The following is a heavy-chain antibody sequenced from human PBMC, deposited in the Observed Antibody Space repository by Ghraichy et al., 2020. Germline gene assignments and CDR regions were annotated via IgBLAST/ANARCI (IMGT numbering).Heavy chain of an antibody. V-gene: IGHV3-23*01. J-gene: IGHJ4*02. CDR1: GFTFRSCG. CDR3: VKVNEYYFGSGRV. CDR2: ISGSGSST. D-gene: IGHD3-10*01. Sequence: GGSLRLSCVGSGFTFRSCGLSWVRQAPGKGLEWVATISGSGSSTDHADSVKGRFTISRDNSKNTLYLQMNSLRADDAALYYCVKVNEYYFGSGRVWGPGTLVTVSS.